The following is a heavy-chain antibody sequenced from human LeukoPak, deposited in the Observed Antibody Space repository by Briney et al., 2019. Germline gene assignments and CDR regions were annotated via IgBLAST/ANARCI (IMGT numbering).Heavy chain of an antibody. CDR1: GFTFSSYA. CDR3: ARFTDSSSWFTNWFDP. V-gene: IGHV3-30-3*01. J-gene: IGHJ5*02. CDR2: ISYDGSNK. D-gene: IGHD6-13*01. Sequence: GGSLRLSCAASGFTFSSYAMHWVRQAPGKGLEWVAVISYDGSNKYYADPVKGRFTISRDNSKNTLYLQMNSLRAEDTAVYYCARFTDSSSWFTNWFDPWGQGTLVTVSS.